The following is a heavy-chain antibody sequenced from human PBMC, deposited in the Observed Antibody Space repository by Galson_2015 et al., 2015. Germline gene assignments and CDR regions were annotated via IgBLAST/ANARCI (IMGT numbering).Heavy chain of an antibody. CDR1: GGTFSSYA. Sequence: SVKVSCKASGGTFSSYAISWVRQAPGQGLEWMGGIIPIFGTANYAQKFQGRVTITADESTSTAYMELSSLRSEDTAVYYCARGVVPETYSSSWNYFDYWGQGTLVTVSS. D-gene: IGHD6-13*01. CDR2: IIPIFGTA. CDR3: ARGVVPETYSSSWNYFDY. J-gene: IGHJ4*02. V-gene: IGHV1-69*13.